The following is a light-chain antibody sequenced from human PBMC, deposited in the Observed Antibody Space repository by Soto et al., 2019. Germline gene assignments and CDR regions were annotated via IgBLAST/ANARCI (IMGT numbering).Light chain of an antibody. CDR3: MQVLQAPT. Sequence: EIVMTQAPLSLSVTPGEAASISCRSSQSLLHSDGNNYLAWYLQKPGHSPQLLIDLASNRASGVPDRFSGSGAGTDFTLRISRVEAEDVGVYYCMQVLQAPTFRGGTKVEIK. CDR1: QSLLHSDGNNY. CDR2: LAS. V-gene: IGKV2-28*01. J-gene: IGKJ4*01.